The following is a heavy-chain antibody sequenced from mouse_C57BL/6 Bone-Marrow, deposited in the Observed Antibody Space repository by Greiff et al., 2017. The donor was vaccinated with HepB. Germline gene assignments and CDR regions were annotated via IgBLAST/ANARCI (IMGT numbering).Heavy chain of an antibody. Sequence: EVQLVESGPELVKPGASVKISCKASGYSFTGYYMHWVKQSHGNILDWIGYIYPYNGVSSYNQKFKGKATLTVDKSSSTAYMELRSLTSEDSAVYYCARRLRRGSYYAMDYWGQGTSVTVSS. CDR2: IYPYNGVS. J-gene: IGHJ4*01. CDR3: ARRLRRGSYYAMDY. CDR1: GYSFTGYY. V-gene: IGHV1-31*01. D-gene: IGHD2-4*01.